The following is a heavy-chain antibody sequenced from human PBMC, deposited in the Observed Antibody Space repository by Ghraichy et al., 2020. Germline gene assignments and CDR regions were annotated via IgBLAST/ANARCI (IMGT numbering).Heavy chain of an antibody. D-gene: IGHD2-15*01. J-gene: IGHJ3*02. CDR2: ISGGGCFI. V-gene: IGHV3-11*06. CDR3: ARDPKKFCSGATCYSSSALDN. Sequence: GGSLRLSCVASGFTFGDYYMSWIRQAPGKGLEWVSSISGGGCFIIYSDSVKDRFTISRDNTKNSLYLQLTSLRVEDTAVYYCARDPKKFCSGATCYSSSALDNWGRGTMVTV. CDR1: GFTFGDYY.